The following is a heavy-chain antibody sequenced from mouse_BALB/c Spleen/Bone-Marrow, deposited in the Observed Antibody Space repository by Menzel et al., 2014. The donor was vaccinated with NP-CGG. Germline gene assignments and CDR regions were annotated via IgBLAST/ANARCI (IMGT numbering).Heavy chain of an antibody. V-gene: IGHV1-20*02. CDR1: GYSFTDYF. Sequence: EVKLVESGPELVKPGASVKISCKSSGYSFTDYFMNWVMQSHGKSLEWIGRINPYNGDTFYNQKFKGKATLTIDKSSSTAHMELRSLASEDSAVYYCACVATVYWSHGTLVTVSA. CDR3: ACVATVY. CDR2: INPYNGDT. D-gene: IGHD1-1*01. J-gene: IGHJ3*01.